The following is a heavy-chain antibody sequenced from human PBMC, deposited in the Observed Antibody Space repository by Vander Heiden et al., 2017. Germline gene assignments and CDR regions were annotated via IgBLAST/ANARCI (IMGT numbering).Heavy chain of an antibody. D-gene: IGHD2-2*01. CDR2: ISYDGSNK. Sequence: QVQLVESWGGLVQTGRYLRLSCAGSRFTLSRYAMHWGRQAPGKGLEWVAVISYDGSNKYYADSVKGRFTISRDNSKNTHYLQMNSLRAEDTAVYYCAKYPCRTTTCYEGIDYWGQGTLVSVSS. CDR3: AKYPCRTTTCYEGIDY. J-gene: IGHJ4*02. V-gene: IGHV3-30-3*02. CDR1: RFTLSRYA.